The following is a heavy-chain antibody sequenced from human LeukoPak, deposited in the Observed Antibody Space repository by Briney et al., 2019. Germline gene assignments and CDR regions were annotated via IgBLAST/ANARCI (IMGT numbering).Heavy chain of an antibody. CDR1: GFTFSSYA. CDR3: AKWKDDTSGWYFFY. V-gene: IGHV3-23*01. J-gene: IGHJ4*02. Sequence: GGSLRLACAASGFTFSSYAMNWVRQAPGKGLEWVSAISGSGGSTYYADSVKGRFTISRDNSKNTLYLQMNSLRAEDTAVYYCAKWKDDTSGWYFFYWGQGTLVTVSS. D-gene: IGHD6-19*01. CDR2: ISGSGGST.